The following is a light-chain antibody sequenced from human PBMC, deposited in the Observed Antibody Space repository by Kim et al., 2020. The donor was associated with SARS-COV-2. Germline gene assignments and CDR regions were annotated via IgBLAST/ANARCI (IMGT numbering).Light chain of an antibody. CDR3: QQYNSWPRT. Sequence: EIVITQSPATLSGSPGERATLSCRASQSVSSNLAWYQQKPGQAPRLLIYGASTRATGIPARFSGSGSGAEFTLTISSLQSEDFAVYYCQQYNSWPRTFGQGTKVDIK. V-gene: IGKV3-15*01. J-gene: IGKJ1*01. CDR2: GAS. CDR1: QSVSSN.